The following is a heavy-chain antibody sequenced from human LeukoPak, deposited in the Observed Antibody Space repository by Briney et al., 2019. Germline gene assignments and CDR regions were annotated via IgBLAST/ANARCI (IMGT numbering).Heavy chain of an antibody. CDR2: IHYTSST. J-gene: IGHJ6*03. V-gene: IGHV4-59*01. D-gene: IGHD6-19*01. CDR3: ARTQGAGYSSGWYDSYYYYYMDV. CDR1: GGSISSYY. Sequence: SETLSLTCTASGGSISSYYWSWIRQPPGKGLEWIGYIHYTSSTNYNPSLKSRVTISVDTSKNQFSLKLSSVTAADTAVYYCARTQGAGYSSGWYDSYYYYYMDVWGKGTTVTISS.